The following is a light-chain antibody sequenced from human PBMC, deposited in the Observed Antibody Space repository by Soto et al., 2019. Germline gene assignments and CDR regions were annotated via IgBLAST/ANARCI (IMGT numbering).Light chain of an antibody. J-gene: IGKJ4*01. CDR1: QDISTY. CDR2: AAY. Sequence: DIQMTQAPSSLSASVGDRVTITCRARQDISTYLAWYQQKPGKVPKLLISAAYTLQSGVPPRFSGSGSGTEFTLTISSLKPEDVATYYYQKYDNAPLTFGGGTKVEIK. CDR3: QKYDNAPLT. V-gene: IGKV1-27*01.